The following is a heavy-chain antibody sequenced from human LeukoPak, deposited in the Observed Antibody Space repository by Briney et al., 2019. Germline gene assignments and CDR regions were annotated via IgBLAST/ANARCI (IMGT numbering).Heavy chain of an antibody. D-gene: IGHD3-16*02. CDR3: ARDSAYDYVWGSYRPDY. CDR1: GYTFTSYG. J-gene: IGHJ4*02. V-gene: IGHV1-18*01. Sequence: ASVKVSCKASGYTFTSYGISWARQAPGQGLEWMGWISAYNGNTNYAQKLQGRVTMTTDTSTSTAYMELRSLRSDDTAVYYCARDSAYDYVWGSYRPDYWGQGTLVTVSS. CDR2: ISAYNGNT.